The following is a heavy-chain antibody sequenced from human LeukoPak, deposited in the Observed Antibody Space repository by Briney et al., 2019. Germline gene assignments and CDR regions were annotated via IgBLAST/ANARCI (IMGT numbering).Heavy chain of an antibody. Sequence: GGSLRLSCAASGFTFSSNWMSWVRQAPGKGLEWLAKIKQDGSETCHMDSVKGRFTISRDNAKNSLYLQMNSLRAEDTAVYYCAKDPNDSSGYYPHFYYYGMDVWGQGTTVTVSS. V-gene: IGHV3-7*03. CDR1: GFTFSSNW. D-gene: IGHD3-22*01. CDR2: IKQDGSET. CDR3: AKDPNDSSGYYPHFYYYGMDV. J-gene: IGHJ6*02.